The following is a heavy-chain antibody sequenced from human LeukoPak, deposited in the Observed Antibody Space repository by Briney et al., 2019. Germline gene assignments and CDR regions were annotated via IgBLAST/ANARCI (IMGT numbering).Heavy chain of an antibody. D-gene: IGHD3-16*01. CDR2: ISSSGGST. J-gene: IGHJ4*02. Sequence: HPGGSLRLSCAASGFTFSSYAMSWVRQAPGKGLEWVSAISSSGGSTYYADSVKGRFTISRDPSKNTLYLQMNSLRVEDTAVYYCAKLTLNDPHYWGQGILVTVSS. CDR3: AKLTLNDPHY. CDR1: GFTFSSYA. V-gene: IGHV3-23*01.